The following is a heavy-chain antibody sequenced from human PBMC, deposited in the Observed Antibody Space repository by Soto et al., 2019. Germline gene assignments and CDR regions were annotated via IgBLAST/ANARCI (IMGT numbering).Heavy chain of an antibody. CDR2: IRSKSNSYAT. D-gene: IGHD3-22*01. V-gene: IGHV3-73*01. CDR1: GFTFSGSA. Sequence: GGSLRLSCAASGFTFSGSAMHWVRQASGKGLEWVGRIRSKSNSYATAYAASVKGRFTISRDDSKDTAYLQMNSLKTEDTAVYYCTRDPRNYYDSIGSANWFDPWGQGTLVTVSS. J-gene: IGHJ5*02. CDR3: TRDPRNYYDSIGSANWFDP.